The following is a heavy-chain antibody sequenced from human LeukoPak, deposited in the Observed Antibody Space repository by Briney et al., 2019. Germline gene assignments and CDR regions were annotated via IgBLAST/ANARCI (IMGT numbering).Heavy chain of an antibody. CDR1: GYTFIGYY. CDR2: INPNSGGT. V-gene: IGHV1-2*02. Sequence: ASVKVSCKASGYTFIGYYMHWVRQAPRQGLEWKGWINPNSGGTNYAQKFQGRVTMTWDTSMSTAYMELRSLRSDDTAVYYCTTCSGGSCYPNWFDPWGQGTLVIVSS. D-gene: IGHD2-15*01. CDR3: TTCSGGSCYPNWFDP. J-gene: IGHJ5*02.